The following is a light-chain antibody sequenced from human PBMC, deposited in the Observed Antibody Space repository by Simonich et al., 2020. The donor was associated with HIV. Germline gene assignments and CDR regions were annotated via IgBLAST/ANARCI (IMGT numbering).Light chain of an antibody. CDR2: QDN. CDR3: QAWDGSTVV. Sequence: SYELTQPPSVSMSPGQTASITCSGGKLGDKYACWYQQKSGQSPVLVIYQDNKRPSGIPERFSGSNSGNTATLTISGTQAMDEADYYCQAWDGSTVVFGGGTKLTVL. J-gene: IGLJ2*01. V-gene: IGLV3-1*01. CDR1: KLGDKY.